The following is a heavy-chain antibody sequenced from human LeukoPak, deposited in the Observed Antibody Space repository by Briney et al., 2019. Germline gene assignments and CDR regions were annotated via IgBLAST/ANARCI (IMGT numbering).Heavy chain of an antibody. CDR3: ARHGGIAVASNWFDP. J-gene: IGHJ5*02. CDR2: INWNGAST. Sequence: SGGSLSLSCAASGFTFDDYGMSWVRQAPGKGLEWVSDINWNGASTGYGDSLKGRFTISRDNAKNSLYLQMNSLRAEDTAFYYCARHGGIAVASNWFDPWGQGTLVTVSS. V-gene: IGHV3-20*04. CDR1: GFTFDDYG. D-gene: IGHD6-19*01.